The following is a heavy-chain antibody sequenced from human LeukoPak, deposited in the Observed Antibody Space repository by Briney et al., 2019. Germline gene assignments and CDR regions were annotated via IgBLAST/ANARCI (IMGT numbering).Heavy chain of an antibody. D-gene: IGHD6-13*01. CDR2: IKPDGTTK. V-gene: IGHV3-7*03. Sequence: GGSLRLSCAASGFPFSSYSMTWVRQAPGKGLEWVANIKPDGTTKFYVDSVKGRFTISRDNALNSLYLQMNSLRAEDTAIYYCARSIPYGTTWYGRSDYWGHGTLVTVSS. CDR1: GFPFSSYS. J-gene: IGHJ4*01. CDR3: ARSIPYGTTWYGRSDY.